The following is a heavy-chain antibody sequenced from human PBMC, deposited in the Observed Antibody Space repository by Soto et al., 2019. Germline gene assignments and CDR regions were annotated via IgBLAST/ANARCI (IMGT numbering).Heavy chain of an antibody. CDR2: ISYDGGRT. V-gene: IGHV3-30*18. CDR1: GFTFSSYG. Sequence: GGSLRLSCAASGFTFSSYGMHWVRQAPGKGLEWVAVISYDGGRTFYADSVKGRFTISRDNSKNTLYLQMGSLRAEDTAVYYCAKSGLPGTFDYWGQGTLVTVSS. J-gene: IGHJ4*02. D-gene: IGHD3-9*01. CDR3: AKSGLPGTFDY.